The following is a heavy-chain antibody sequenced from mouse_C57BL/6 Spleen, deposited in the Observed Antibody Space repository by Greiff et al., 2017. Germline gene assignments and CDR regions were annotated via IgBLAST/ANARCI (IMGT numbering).Heavy chain of an antibody. CDR3: AKDLGYFDV. Sequence: QVQLQQPGAELVKPGASVKMSCEASGYTFTSYWITWVKQRPGHGLEWIGDIYPGSGSTNYNEKFKSKATLTVDTSSSTAYMQLSSLTSADSAVYYSAKDLGYFDVWGTGTTVTVSS. J-gene: IGHJ1*03. CDR1: GYTFTSYW. V-gene: IGHV1-55*01. CDR2: IYPGSGST.